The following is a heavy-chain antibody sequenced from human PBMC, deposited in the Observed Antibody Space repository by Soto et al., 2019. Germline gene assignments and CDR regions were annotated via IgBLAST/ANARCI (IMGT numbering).Heavy chain of an antibody. V-gene: IGHV4-4*02. CDR2: VYHTGST. Sequence: PSETLSLTCVVSGDSISSTHWWTCVRQTPGTGLEWIGEVYHTGSTNYNPSLKSRVTISLDTSNNQFSLKLSSVTAADTAVYYCARRWGTYFDFWGQGTLVTVS. J-gene: IGHJ4*02. CDR3: ARRWGTYFDF. CDR1: GDSISSTHW. D-gene: IGHD7-27*01.